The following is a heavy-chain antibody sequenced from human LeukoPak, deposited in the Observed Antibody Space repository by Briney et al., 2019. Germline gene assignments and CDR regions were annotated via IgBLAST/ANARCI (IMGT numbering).Heavy chain of an antibody. D-gene: IGHD5-18*01. CDR2: IYYSGST. CDR3: ARGPTAMHDY. Sequence: PSETLSLTCTVSGGSISNYYWSWIRQPPGKGLEWIGYIYYSGSTNYNPSLKSRVTISVDTSKNQFSLKLSSVTAADTAVYYCARGPTAMHDYWGQGTLVTVSS. V-gene: IGHV4-59*01. J-gene: IGHJ4*02. CDR1: GGSISNYY.